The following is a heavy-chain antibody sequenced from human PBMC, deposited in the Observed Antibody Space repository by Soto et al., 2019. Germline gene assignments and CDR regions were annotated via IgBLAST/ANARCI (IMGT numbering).Heavy chain of an antibody. CDR2: IYYSGST. CDR1: GGSISSSSYY. CDR3: ATPRGGRYCSGGSCVPIYNWFDP. V-gene: IGHV4-39*01. J-gene: IGHJ5*02. D-gene: IGHD2-15*01. Sequence: PSETLSLTCTASGGSISSSSYYWGWIRQPPGKGLEWIGSIYYSGSTYYNPSLKSRVTISVDTSKNQFSLKLSSVTAADTAVYYCATPRGGRYCSGGSCVPIYNWFDPWGQGTLVTVSS.